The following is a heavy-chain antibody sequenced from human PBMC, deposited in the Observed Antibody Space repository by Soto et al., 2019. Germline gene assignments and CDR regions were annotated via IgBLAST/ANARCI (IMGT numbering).Heavy chain of an antibody. CDR1: GGSFSGFY. J-gene: IGHJ6*02. CDR3: ARGGLRFLEWRVWHYGMDV. D-gene: IGHD3-3*01. Sequence: PSGTLSLTCAVYGGSFSGFYWGWIRQPPGEGVEWIGEINHSGSTNYNPSLKSRVTISVDTSKNQFSLKLSSVTAADTAVYYCARGGLRFLEWRVWHYGMDVWGQGTTVTVSS. CDR2: INHSGST. V-gene: IGHV4-34*01.